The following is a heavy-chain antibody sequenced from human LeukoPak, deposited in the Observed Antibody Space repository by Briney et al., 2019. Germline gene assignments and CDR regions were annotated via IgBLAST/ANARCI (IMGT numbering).Heavy chain of an antibody. CDR2: INPNSGGT. J-gene: IGHJ6*02. V-gene: IGHV1-2*02. D-gene: IGHD1-14*01. CDR1: GYTLTGYY. CDR3: ARDRDNLYLMDV. Sequence: ASVKVSCKASGYTLTGYYMHWVRQALGQGLEWMGWINPNSGGTNYAQRFQGRVTMTRDTSISTAYMELSRLRSDDTAVYYCARDRDNLYLMDVWGQGTTVTVSS.